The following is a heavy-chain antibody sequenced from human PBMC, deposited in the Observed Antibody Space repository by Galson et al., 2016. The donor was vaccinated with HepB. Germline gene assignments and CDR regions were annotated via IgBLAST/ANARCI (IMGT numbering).Heavy chain of an antibody. Sequence: ETLSLTCTVSGGSISSRGHYWAWVRQPPGKGLEYIGNIYFNGSTFYKPSLKSRVSIFVDTSTNRFSLKLRSVTATDTAMYYCATGYSSTWAVKPPDYWGQGTLVTVSS. CDR1: GGSISSRGHY. CDR2: IYFNGST. J-gene: IGHJ4*02. CDR3: ATGYSSTWAVKPPDY. V-gene: IGHV4-39*01. D-gene: IGHD2-2*03.